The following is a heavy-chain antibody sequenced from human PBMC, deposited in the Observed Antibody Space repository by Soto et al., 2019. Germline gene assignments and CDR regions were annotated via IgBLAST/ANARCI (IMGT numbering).Heavy chain of an antibody. D-gene: IGHD5-18*01. Sequence: GGSLRLSCAASGFTFSSYAMSWVRQAPGKGLEWVSAISGNGGSTYYADSVKGRFTISRDNSKNTLYLQMNSLRAEDTAVYYCAKGGCVYNYRLGRQNYFDSWGQGTLVTVSS. V-gene: IGHV3-23*01. CDR2: ISGNGGST. CDR1: GFTFSSYA. J-gene: IGHJ4*02. CDR3: AKGGCVYNYRLGRQNYFDS.